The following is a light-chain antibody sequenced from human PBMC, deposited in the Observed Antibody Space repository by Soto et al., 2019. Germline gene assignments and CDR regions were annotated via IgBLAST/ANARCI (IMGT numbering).Light chain of an antibody. V-gene: IGLV2-14*01. J-gene: IGLJ1*01. CDR1: SSDVGGYNY. CDR2: EVS. CDR3: SSYTSASTLV. Sequence: QSVLTQPASVSGSPGQSITISCTGTSSDVGGYNYVSWYQQHPGRAPKLMIYEVSNRPSGVSDRFSGSKSGNTASLTIYGLQAEEEADYYCSSYTSASTLVFGTGTKVTVL.